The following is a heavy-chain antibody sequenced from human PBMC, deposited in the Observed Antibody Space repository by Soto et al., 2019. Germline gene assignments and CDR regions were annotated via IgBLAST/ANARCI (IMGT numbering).Heavy chain of an antibody. CDR2: IYWDDDK. Sequence: QITLKESGPTLVKPTQTLTLTCTFSGFSLTGSGVGVGWIRQPPGKALEWLALIYWDDDKRYSPSRKSRLTITKDTPKNQVALTGTNRDPVDTATYYGARFLWRDTSLYYFAYWGQGTLVTVSS. V-gene: IGHV2-5*02. CDR1: GFSLTGSGVG. J-gene: IGHJ4*02. CDR3: ARFLWRDTSLYYFAY. D-gene: IGHD2-2*01.